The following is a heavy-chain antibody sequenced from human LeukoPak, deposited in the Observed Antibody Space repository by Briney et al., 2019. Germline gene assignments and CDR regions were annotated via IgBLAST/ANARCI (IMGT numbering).Heavy chain of an antibody. D-gene: IGHD2/OR15-2a*01. J-gene: IGHJ2*01. Sequence: SETLSLTCTVSGGSISSYNWNWIRQPPGKGLEWMGYMYNSGSTNNNPSLKSRVTISVDKSKNQFSLKLSSVTAADTAVYYCAKESNSSDNWYFDLWGRGTLVTVSS. CDR2: MYNSGST. CDR3: AKESNSSDNWYFDL. CDR1: GGSISSYN. V-gene: IGHV4-59*01.